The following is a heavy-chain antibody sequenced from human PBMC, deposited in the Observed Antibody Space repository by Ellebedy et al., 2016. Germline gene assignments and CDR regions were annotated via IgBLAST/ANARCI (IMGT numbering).Heavy chain of an antibody. CDR3: AKDLRGSSWVYYGMDV. D-gene: IGHD6-13*01. CDR2: ISPSSGSTI. V-gene: IGHV3-48*01. CDR1: CFTFSSYS. J-gene: IGHJ6*02. Sequence: GESLKISXIVSCFTFSSYSMKCVRQTPGNGLEWVSYISPSSGSTIYYADSVKGRFTISRDNAKNSLYLQMNSLRAEDTALYYCAKDLRGSSWVYYGMDVWGQGTTVTVSS.